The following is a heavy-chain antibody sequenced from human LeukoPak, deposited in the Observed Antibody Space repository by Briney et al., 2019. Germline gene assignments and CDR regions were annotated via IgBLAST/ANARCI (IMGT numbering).Heavy chain of an antibody. CDR1: GFTFSSYW. CDR2: IKQDGSEK. Sequence: GGSLRLSCAASGFTFSSYWMSWVRQAPGKGLEWVANIKQDGSEKYYVDSVKGRFTISRDDAKNSLYLQMNSLRAEDTAVYYCARGSGSWGGYFDYWGQGTLVTVSS. J-gene: IGHJ4*02. V-gene: IGHV3-7*03. CDR3: ARGSGSWGGYFDY. D-gene: IGHD1-26*01.